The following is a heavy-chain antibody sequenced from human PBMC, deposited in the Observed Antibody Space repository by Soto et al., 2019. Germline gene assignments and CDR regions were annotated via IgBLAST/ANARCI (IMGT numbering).Heavy chain of an antibody. V-gene: IGHV4-4*07. CDR1: GGSISEKY. J-gene: IGHJ5*02. CDR2: IFANGHT. Sequence: QLQLQASGPGLVQASETLSLTCIVSGGSISEKYWNWVRQAPGTGLEWIGLIFANGHTDYNPSLKGRVTMSADASKNQFSLRLTSMTAADTAVYYCVASLAASGLNWLDPWGRGTLVTVSS. CDR3: VASLAASGLNWLDP. D-gene: IGHD6-13*01.